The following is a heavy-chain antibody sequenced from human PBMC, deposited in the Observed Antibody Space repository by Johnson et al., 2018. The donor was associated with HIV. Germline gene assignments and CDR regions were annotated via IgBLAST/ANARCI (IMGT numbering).Heavy chain of an antibody. CDR2: INWNGGSI. J-gene: IGHJ3*02. CDR1: GFAFDDYG. V-gene: IGHV3-20*04. Sequence: VQVVESGGGVVRPGGSLRLSCAASGFAFDDYGMSWVRQAPGKGLDWVSGINWNGGSIGYADSVKGRFTISRDNAKNSLYLQMNSLRAGDTAVYFCARSLVLVRGAFDIWGQGTMVTVSS. CDR3: ARSLVLVRGAFDI. D-gene: IGHD6-6*01.